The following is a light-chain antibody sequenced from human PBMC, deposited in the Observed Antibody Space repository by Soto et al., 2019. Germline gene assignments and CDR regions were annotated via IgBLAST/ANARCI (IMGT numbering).Light chain of an antibody. CDR2: DAS. CDR3: QQSVTSTLT. V-gene: IGKV3-11*01. Sequence: IVLTQFPATRSLSPGERATLSCRASESVSSYLAWYQQKPGQAPRLLIYDASNRATGIPARFSGSGSGTDFTLTISSLEPEDFAVYYCQQSVTSTLTFGGGTKVDIK. CDR1: ESVSSY. J-gene: IGKJ4*01.